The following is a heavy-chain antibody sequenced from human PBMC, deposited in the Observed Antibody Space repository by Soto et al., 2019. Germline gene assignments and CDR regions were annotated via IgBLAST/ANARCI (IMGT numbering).Heavy chain of an antibody. CDR2: IFYSGST. V-gene: IGHV4-39*01. J-gene: IGHJ6*02. CDR1: GGSNSSSSYY. Sequence: SETLSLSCTVTGGSNSSSSYYWGWIRQPPGKGLERIGSIFYSGSTYYNPSLKSRVTISVDTSKNQFSLKLSSVTAADTAVYYCARHLTYCSAGSCYSDFPYYGMDVWGQGTTVTVSS. CDR3: ARHLTYCSAGSCYSDFPYYGMDV. D-gene: IGHD2-15*01.